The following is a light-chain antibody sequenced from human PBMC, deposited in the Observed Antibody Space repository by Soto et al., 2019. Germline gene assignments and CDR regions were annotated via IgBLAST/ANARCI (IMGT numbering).Light chain of an antibody. V-gene: IGKV3-20*01. CDR1: QSVSSSY. CDR2: GAS. CDR3: QQYGSSQP. Sequence: IVLTQSPGTLSLSPGERATLSCRASQSVSSSYLAWYQQKPGQAPRLLIYGASSRATGIPDRFSGSGSGTDFTLTISRLEPEDFAVYYCQQYGSSQPFGQGTKVDI. J-gene: IGKJ1*01.